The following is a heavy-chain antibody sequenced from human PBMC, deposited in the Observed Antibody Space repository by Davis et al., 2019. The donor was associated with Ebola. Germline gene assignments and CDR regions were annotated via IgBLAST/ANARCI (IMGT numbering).Heavy chain of an antibody. D-gene: IGHD1-7*01. Sequence: GESLKISCATSGFTFSGYGMHWVRQAPGKGLEWVALISFDGGNEDYADSVKGRFTISRDNSRNTLYLQMNSLRAEDTAVYYCAKDGGNYPYWYFDLWGRGTLVTVSS. J-gene: IGHJ2*01. V-gene: IGHV3-30*04. CDR3: AKDGGNYPYWYFDL. CDR2: ISFDGGNE. CDR1: GFTFSGYG.